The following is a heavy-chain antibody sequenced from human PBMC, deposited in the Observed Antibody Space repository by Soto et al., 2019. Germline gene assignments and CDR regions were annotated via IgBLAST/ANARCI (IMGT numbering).Heavy chain of an antibody. V-gene: IGHV3-33*01. J-gene: IGHJ4*02. CDR1: GFTFTNYG. CDR3: TRDPYGGSRYYFDS. Sequence: QVQLVESGGGVVQPGRSLRLSCAASGFTFTNYGMHWVRQAPGKGLEWVAVIWYDGSNKYYADSVKGRFTISKDNSQNTLYLQMNNLRDEDTAMYYCTRDPYGGSRYYFDSWGQGTLVTVSS. CDR2: IWYDGSNK. D-gene: IGHD1-26*01.